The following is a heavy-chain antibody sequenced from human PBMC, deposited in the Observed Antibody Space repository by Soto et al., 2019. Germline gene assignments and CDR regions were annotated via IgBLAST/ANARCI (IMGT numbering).Heavy chain of an antibody. V-gene: IGHV1-18*01. CDR3: ASVDTAMAHDAFDI. CDR1: GYTFTSYG. Sequence: ASVKVSCKASGYTFTSYGISWVRQPPGQGLEWMGWISAYNGNTNYAQKLQGRVTMTTDTSTSTAYMELRSLRSDDTAVYYCASVDTAMAHDAFDIWGQGTMVTVSS. J-gene: IGHJ3*02. D-gene: IGHD5-18*01. CDR2: ISAYNGNT.